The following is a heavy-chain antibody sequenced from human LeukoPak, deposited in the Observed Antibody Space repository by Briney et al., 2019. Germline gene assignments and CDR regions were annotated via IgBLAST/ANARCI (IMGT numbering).Heavy chain of an antibody. V-gene: IGHV4-59*01. CDR3: ARLLRDAFDI. CDR2: IYYSGST. CDR1: GGSISSYY. J-gene: IGHJ3*02. Sequence: SETLSLXCTVSGGSISSYYWSWIRQTPGKGLEWIGYIYYSGSTNYNPSLKSRVTISVDTSKNQFSLKLSSVTAADTAVYYCARLLRDAFDIWGQGTMVTVSS.